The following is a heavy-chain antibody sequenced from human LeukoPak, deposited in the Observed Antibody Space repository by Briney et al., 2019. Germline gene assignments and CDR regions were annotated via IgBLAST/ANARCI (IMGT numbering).Heavy chain of an antibody. D-gene: IGHD4-17*01. CDR2: MNPNSGNT. V-gene: IGHV1-8*01. CDR3: ARGDFGDYFLDY. CDR1: GYTFSSYD. J-gene: IGHJ4*02. Sequence: GASVKVSCTASGYTFSSYDINWVRQATGQGLEWMGWMNPNSGNTDYAQRFQGRVTMTRNTSISTAYMELSSLRSEDTAVYYCARGDFGDYFLDYWGQGTLVTVSS.